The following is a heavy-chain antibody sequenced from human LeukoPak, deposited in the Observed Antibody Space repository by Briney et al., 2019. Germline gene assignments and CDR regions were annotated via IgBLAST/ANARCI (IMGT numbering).Heavy chain of an antibody. CDR3: ARVFRTTWDY. CDR1: GFTFSSYS. D-gene: IGHD1-7*01. Sequence: GGSLRLSXAASGFTFSSYSMNWVRQAPGKGLEWVSYISSSSSTIYYADSVKGRFTISRDNAKDSLFLQMNSLRAEDTAVYYCARVFRTTWDYWGQGTLVTVSS. V-gene: IGHV3-48*01. CDR2: ISSSSSTI. J-gene: IGHJ4*02.